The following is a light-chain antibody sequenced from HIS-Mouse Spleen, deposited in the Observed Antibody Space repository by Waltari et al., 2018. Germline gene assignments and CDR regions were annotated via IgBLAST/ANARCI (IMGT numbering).Light chain of an antibody. CDR3: SSYTSSSTWV. V-gene: IGLV2-18*02. Sequence: QSALTQPPSVSGSPGQSVTISCTGTSSDVGRYNRVPWYQPPPGTAPKLMIYEVSNRPSGVPDRFSGSKSGNTASLTISGLQAEDEADYYCSSYTSSSTWVFGGGTKLTVL. CDR1: SSDVGRYNR. J-gene: IGLJ3*02. CDR2: EVS.